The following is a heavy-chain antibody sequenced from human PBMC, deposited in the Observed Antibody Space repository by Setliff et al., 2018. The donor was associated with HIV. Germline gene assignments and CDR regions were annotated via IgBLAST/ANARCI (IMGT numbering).Heavy chain of an antibody. V-gene: IGHV3-7*01. J-gene: IGHJ6*03. Sequence: HPGGSLRLSCAASGFTFSSYAMSWVRQAPGKGLEWVANIKQDGSEKYYVDSVKGRFTISRDNAKNSLYLQMNGLRAEDTAVYYCARGGGQYCSGGSCSSRFHYYYYYMDVWGKGTTVTVSS. CDR2: IKQDGSEK. CDR1: GFTFSSYA. CDR3: ARGGGQYCSGGSCSSRFHYYYYYMDV. D-gene: IGHD2-15*01.